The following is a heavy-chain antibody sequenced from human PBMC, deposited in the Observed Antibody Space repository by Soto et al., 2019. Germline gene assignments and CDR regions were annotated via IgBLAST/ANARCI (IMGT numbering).Heavy chain of an antibody. CDR1: GFIFRSYG. D-gene: IGHD6-6*01. J-gene: IGHJ6*03. CDR2: IDSSGSRT. Sequence: GGSLRLSCAASGFIFRSYGMSWVRQAPGKGLEWVSGIDSSGSRTFYVDSVKGRFTISRDNSKNTLYLQMDSLRTDDTAVYFCARSGSSSSTDYYYYIDVWGEGTTVTVSS. CDR3: ARSGSSSSTDYYYYIDV. V-gene: IGHV3-23*05.